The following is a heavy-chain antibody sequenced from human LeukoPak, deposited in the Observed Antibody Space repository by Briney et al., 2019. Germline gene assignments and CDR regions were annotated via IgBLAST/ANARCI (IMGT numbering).Heavy chain of an antibody. D-gene: IGHD1-26*01. Sequence: GGSLRLSCAASGFTFSSYSMNWVRQAPGKGLEWVSSITDSSSSMYYADSVKGRFTISRDNTKNSLYLQMNSLRAEDTAVYYCARDFSSGSYYGDYYFDYWGQGTLVTVSS. J-gene: IGHJ4*02. V-gene: IGHV3-21*04. CDR2: ITDSSSSM. CDR1: GFTFSSYS. CDR3: ARDFSSGSYYGDYYFDY.